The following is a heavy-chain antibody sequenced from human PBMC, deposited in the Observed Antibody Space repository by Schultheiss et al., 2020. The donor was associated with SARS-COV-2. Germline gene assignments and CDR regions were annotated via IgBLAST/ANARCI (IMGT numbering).Heavy chain of an antibody. V-gene: IGHV5-51*01. Sequence: KVSCKGSGYSFTSYWIGWVRQMPGKGLEWMGIIYPGDSDTRYSPSFQGQVTISADKSISTAYLQWSSLKASDTAMYYCARETGRGVRGVISLSMAYWGQGTLVTVSS. J-gene: IGHJ1*01. CDR1: GYSFTSYW. D-gene: IGHD3-10*01. CDR3: ARETGRGVRGVISLSMAY. CDR2: IYPGDSDT.